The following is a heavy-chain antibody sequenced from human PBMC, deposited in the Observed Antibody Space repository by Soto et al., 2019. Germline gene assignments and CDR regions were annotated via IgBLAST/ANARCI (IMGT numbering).Heavy chain of an antibody. J-gene: IGHJ4*02. CDR3: AKWTGRYCSGGRCYLDAPFDY. D-gene: IGHD2-15*01. CDR1: GFTFSNYA. CDR2: ISGSAAST. V-gene: IGHV3-23*01. Sequence: EVHLLESGGDWVQPGGSLRLSYAASGFTFSNYAMSWVRQAPGKGLDWVSGISGSAASTFYAASVKGRFTISRDNSRYTLYLQMNSLRAEDTAVYYCAKWTGRYCSGGRCYLDAPFDYWGQGTLVTVSS.